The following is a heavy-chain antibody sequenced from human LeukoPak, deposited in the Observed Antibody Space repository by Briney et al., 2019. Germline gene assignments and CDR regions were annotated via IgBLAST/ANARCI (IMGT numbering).Heavy chain of an antibody. V-gene: IGHV3-21*01. CDR3: QAGGYYTSFDH. Sequence: GGSLRLSCAASGFTFSSYAMSWVRQAPGKGLEWVASISSTSNFIYHADSVKGRFTISRDNAKASLFLQMSSLRVEDTAVYYCQAGGYYTSFDHWGQGILVIVSS. CDR2: ISSTSNFI. CDR1: GFTFSSYA. J-gene: IGHJ4*02. D-gene: IGHD3-22*01.